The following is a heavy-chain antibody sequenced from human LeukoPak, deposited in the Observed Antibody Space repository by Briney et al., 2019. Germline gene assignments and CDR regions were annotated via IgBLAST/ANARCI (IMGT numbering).Heavy chain of an antibody. J-gene: IGHJ3*02. CDR1: GGSITSGDYS. CDR3: ARGYYYDSSGYRHDAFDI. CDR2: IYYTGGT. Sequence: PSETLSLTCAVSGGSITSGDYSWNWIRQPPGKGVEWIGYIYYTGGTYYNPSLKSRVTISVDTSKNQFSLKLSSVTAADTAVYYCARGYYYDSSGYRHDAFDIWGQGTMVTVSS. D-gene: IGHD3-22*01. V-gene: IGHV4-30-4*07.